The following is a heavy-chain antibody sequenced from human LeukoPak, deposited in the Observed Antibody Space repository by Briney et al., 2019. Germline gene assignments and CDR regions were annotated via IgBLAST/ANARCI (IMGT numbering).Heavy chain of an antibody. CDR1: GYIFTGYY. Sequence: ASVKVSCKASGYIFTGYYMHWVRQAPGQGLEWMGRINPNSGGTNYAQKFQGRVTMTRDTSISTAYMELSRLRSDDTAVYYCARVQSGYYDSSGYYYAGNAFDIWGQGTMVTVSS. D-gene: IGHD3-22*01. CDR3: ARVQSGYYDSSGYYYAGNAFDI. CDR2: INPNSGGT. J-gene: IGHJ3*02. V-gene: IGHV1-2*06.